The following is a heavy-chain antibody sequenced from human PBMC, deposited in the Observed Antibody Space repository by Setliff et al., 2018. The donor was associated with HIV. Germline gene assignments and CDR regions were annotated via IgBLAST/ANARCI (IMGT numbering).Heavy chain of an antibody. CDR1: GDTFTGYY. D-gene: IGHD1-26*01. V-gene: IGHV1-2*02. CDR3: ARDRLSYNFYYYGMDV. CDR2: INPNSGGT. J-gene: IGHJ6*02. Sequence: ASVKVSCKAPGDTFTGYYMHWVRQAPGQGLEWMGWINPNSGGTNYAQKFQGRVIMTRDTSISTAYMQLSRLRSDDTAVYYCARDRLSYNFYYYGMDVWGQGTTVTVSS.